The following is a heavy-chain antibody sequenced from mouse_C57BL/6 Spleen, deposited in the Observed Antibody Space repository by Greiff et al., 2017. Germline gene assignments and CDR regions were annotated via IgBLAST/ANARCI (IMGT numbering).Heavy chain of an antibody. Sequence: QVQLQQPGAELVMPGASVKLSCKASGYTFTSYWMHWVKQRPGQGLEWIGEIDPSDSYTNYNQKFKGKSTLTVDKSSSTAYMQLSRLTSGDSAVYYCARNWDYAMDYWGQGTSVTVSS. CDR3: ARNWDYAMDY. CDR1: GYTFTSYW. D-gene: IGHD4-1*01. V-gene: IGHV1-69*01. CDR2: IDPSDSYT. J-gene: IGHJ4*01.